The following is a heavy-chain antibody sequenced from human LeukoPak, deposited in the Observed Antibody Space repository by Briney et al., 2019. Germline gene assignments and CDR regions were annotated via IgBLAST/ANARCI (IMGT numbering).Heavy chain of an antibody. CDR2: ISYDGSNK. D-gene: IGHD3-3*01. Sequence: GGSLRLSCAASGFTFSSYGMHWVRQAPGKGLEWVALISYDGSNKHYADSVKGRFTTSRDNSKNTLYLQMNSLRAEDTAVYYCAKTFGGVITIFGVVTPPPLYYYYMDVWGKGTTVTVSS. CDR1: GFTFSSYG. V-gene: IGHV3-30*18. J-gene: IGHJ6*03. CDR3: AKTFGGVITIFGVVTPPPLYYYYMDV.